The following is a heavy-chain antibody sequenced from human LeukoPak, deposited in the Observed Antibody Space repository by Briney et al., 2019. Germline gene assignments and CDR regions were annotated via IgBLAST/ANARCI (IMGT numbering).Heavy chain of an antibody. CDR1: GYALTELS. D-gene: IGHD2-15*01. V-gene: IGHV1-24*01. CDR3: ARDRRSYCSGGGCDSGADY. Sequence: ASVKVSCKVSGYALTELSMHWVRQAPGKGLEWMGGFDPEDGETIYAQKFQGRVTMTEDTSTDTAYMELRSLRSDDTAVYYCARDRRSYCSGGGCDSGADYWGQGTLVTVSS. J-gene: IGHJ4*02. CDR2: FDPEDGET.